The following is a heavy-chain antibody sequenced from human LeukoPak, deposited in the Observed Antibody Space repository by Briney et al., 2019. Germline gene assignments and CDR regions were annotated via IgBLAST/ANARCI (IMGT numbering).Heavy chain of an antibody. J-gene: IGHJ3*02. CDR2: ISDSSSSI. CDR3: AIDAWELPLDAFDI. D-gene: IGHD1-26*01. CDR1: GFTFSTYN. V-gene: IGHV3-48*02. Sequence: GGSLRLSCAASGFTFSTYNMNWVRQAPGKGLEWVSYISDSSSSIYYADSVKGRFTVSRDNAKNSLYLQMNRLRDQDTAVYYCAIDAWELPLDAFDIWGQGTLVTVSS.